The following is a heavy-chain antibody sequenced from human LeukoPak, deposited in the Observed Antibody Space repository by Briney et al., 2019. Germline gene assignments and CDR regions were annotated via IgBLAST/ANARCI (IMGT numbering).Heavy chain of an antibody. CDR1: GGSISSGSYY. CDR2: IYTSGST. D-gene: IGHD5-18*01. V-gene: IGHV4-61*02. J-gene: IGHJ4*02. Sequence: PSQTLSLTCTVSGGSISSGSYYWSWIRQPAGKGLEWIGRIYTSGSTNYNPSLKSRVTISVATSKNQFSLKLSSVTAADTAVYYCARGPGYSYTFDYWGQGTLVTVSS. CDR3: ARGPGYSYTFDY.